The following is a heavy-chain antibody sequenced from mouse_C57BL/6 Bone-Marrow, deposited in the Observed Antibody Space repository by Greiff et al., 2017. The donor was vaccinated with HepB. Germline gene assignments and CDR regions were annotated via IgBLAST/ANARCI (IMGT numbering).Heavy chain of an antibody. Sequence: ESGPGLVKPSQSLSLTCSVTGYSITSGYYWNWIRQFPGNKLEWMGYMSYDGSNNYNPSLKNRISITRDTSKNQFFLKLNSVTTEDTATYYCARGGLTGPYYYAMDYWGQGTSVTVSS. D-gene: IGHD4-1*01. J-gene: IGHJ4*01. CDR3: ARGGLTGPYYYAMDY. CDR2: MSYDGSN. CDR1: GYSITSGYY. V-gene: IGHV3-6*01.